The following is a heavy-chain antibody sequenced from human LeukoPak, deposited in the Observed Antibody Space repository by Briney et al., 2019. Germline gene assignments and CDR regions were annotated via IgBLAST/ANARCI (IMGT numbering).Heavy chain of an antibody. CDR3: ASSAYESSGYGGYYMDV. V-gene: IGHV4-61*02. J-gene: IGHJ6*03. CDR1: GGSISSGSYD. CDR2: IYTSGST. D-gene: IGHD3-22*01. Sequence: TLSLTCTVSGGSISSGSYDWSWIRQPAGKGLDWIGRIYTSGSTNYNPTLKSRVTISVATSKNQFSLKLSSVTAADTAVYYCASSAYESSGYGGYYMDVWGKGTTVTVSS.